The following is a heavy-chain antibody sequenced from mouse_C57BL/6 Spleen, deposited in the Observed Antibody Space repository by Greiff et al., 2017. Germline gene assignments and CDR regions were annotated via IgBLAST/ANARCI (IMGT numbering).Heavy chain of an antibody. CDR1: GYAFSSYW. CDR3: ARKGTTVDYYAMDY. Sequence: VQLQQSGAELVKPGASVKISCKASGYAFSSYWMNWVKQRPGKGLEWIGQIYPGDGDTNYNGKFKGKATLTADKSSSTAYMQLSSLTSEDSAVYFCARKGTTVDYYAMDYWGQGTSVTVSS. CDR2: IYPGDGDT. V-gene: IGHV1-80*01. D-gene: IGHD1-1*01. J-gene: IGHJ4*01.